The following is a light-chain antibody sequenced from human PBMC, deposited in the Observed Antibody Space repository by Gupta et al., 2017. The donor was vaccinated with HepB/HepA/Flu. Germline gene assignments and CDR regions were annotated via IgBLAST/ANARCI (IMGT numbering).Light chain of an antibody. V-gene: IGKV3-20*01. CDR1: QTVGTNY. J-gene: IGKJ3*01. CDR3: QQYNYSPWT. Sequence: VVLTQSPGTLSLSPGERATLSCRASQTVGTNYLAGYQQKPGQAPSLLIYASSKRATGSPDRFSGSGSGTDVSPTISRLEPEDFSVYYCQQYNYSPWTFGPGTKVDFK. CDR2: ASS.